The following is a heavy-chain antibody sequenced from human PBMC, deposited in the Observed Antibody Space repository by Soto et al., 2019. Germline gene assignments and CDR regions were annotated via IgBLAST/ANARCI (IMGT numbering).Heavy chain of an antibody. CDR1: GFTFSSYA. Sequence: EVQLLESGGGLVQPGGSLRLSCAASGFTFSSYAMSWVRQAPGKGLEWVSAISGSGGSTYYADSVKGRFTISRDNSKNTLYSRMNSLRAEDTAVYYCASGAGFLEWLCFDDWGQGTLVTVSS. J-gene: IGHJ4*02. CDR3: ASGAGFLEWLCFDD. CDR2: ISGSGGST. D-gene: IGHD3-3*01. V-gene: IGHV3-23*01.